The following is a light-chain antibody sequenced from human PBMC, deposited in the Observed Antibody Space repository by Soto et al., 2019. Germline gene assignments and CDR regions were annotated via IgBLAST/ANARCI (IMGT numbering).Light chain of an antibody. J-gene: IGKJ4*01. CDR2: DTS. CDR3: QQYDNLPLT. Sequence: DIQMTQSPSSLSASVGERVTITCQANHDISDYLNWYQQKPGKAPNLLIYDTSNLKTGVPSRFSGSGSETDFTLTINNLQPEDVATYYCQQYDNLPLTFGGGTKVEIK. CDR1: HDISDY. V-gene: IGKV1-33*01.